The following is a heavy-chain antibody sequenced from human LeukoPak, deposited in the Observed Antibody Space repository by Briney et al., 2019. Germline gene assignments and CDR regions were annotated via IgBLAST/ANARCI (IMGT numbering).Heavy chain of an antibody. Sequence: PGGSLRLSCAASGFTFSSYAMSWVRQAPGKGLEWVANIKPDGSEKYYVDSVKGRFTISRDDAQKSLYLQLNSLRAEDRAVYYCARVICGGDCYSGHWYFDLWGRGTLVTVSS. J-gene: IGHJ2*01. V-gene: IGHV3-7*05. CDR3: ARVICGGDCYSGHWYFDL. CDR2: IKPDGSEK. CDR1: GFTFSSYA. D-gene: IGHD2-21*02.